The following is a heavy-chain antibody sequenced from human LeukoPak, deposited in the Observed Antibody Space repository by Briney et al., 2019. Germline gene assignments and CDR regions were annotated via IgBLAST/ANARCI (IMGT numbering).Heavy chain of an antibody. J-gene: IGHJ4*02. Sequence: ASVKVSCKTSGYIFTTYGLTWVRQAPGQGLEWMGWISADIGVTEYAQKFQGRLTMTADTSTDTAYLDLRSLTSDDTAVYYCARSHRSLRLLLPTDYWGLGTLVTVSS. CDR1: GYIFTTYG. CDR3: ARSHRSLRLLLPTDY. CDR2: ISADIGVT. V-gene: IGHV1-18*01. D-gene: IGHD3-22*01.